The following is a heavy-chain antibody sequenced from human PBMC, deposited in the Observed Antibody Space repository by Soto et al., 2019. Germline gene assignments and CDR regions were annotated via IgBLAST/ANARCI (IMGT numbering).Heavy chain of an antibody. J-gene: IGHJ4*02. CDR2: ISYDGSNK. D-gene: IGHD6-6*01. CDR3: AMGNSSSSFDY. Sequence: QVQLVESGGGVVQPGRSLRLSCAASGFTFSSYGMHWVRQAPGKGLEWVAVISYDGSNKYYADSVKGRLTISRDNSKNTLYLQMNTLRAEDTAGYYCAMGNSSSSFDYWGQGSLVTVSS. V-gene: IGHV3-30*03. CDR1: GFTFSSYG.